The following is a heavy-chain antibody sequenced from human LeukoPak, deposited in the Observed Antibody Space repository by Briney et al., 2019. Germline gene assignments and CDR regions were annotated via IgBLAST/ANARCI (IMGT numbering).Heavy chain of an antibody. J-gene: IGHJ4*02. CDR1: GFTVSSNY. CDR3: ARVAVAGNYFDY. V-gene: IGHV3-53*01. CDR2: IYSGGST. D-gene: IGHD6-19*01. Sequence: GGSLRLSCAASGFTVSSNYMSWVRQAPGKGLEWVSVIYSGGSTYYADFVKGRFTISRDNFKNTLYLQMNSLRAEDTAVYYCARVAVAGNYFDYWGQGTLVTVSS.